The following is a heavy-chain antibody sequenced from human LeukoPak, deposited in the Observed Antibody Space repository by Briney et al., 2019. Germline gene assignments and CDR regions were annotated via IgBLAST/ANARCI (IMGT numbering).Heavy chain of an antibody. CDR1: GGTFSSYA. J-gene: IGHJ1*01. D-gene: IGHD3-22*01. CDR3: ARRRSYYYDSSGYMEH. Sequence: ASVRVSCKASGGTFSSYAISWVRQAPGQGLEWMGVIIPIFGTANYAQKFQGRVTITADESTSTAYMELSSLRSENTTVYYCARRRSYYYDSSGYMEHWGQGTLVTVSS. CDR2: IIPIFGTA. V-gene: IGHV1-69*13.